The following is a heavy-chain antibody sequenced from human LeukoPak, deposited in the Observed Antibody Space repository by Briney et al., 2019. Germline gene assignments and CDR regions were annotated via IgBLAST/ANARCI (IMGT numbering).Heavy chain of an antibody. Sequence: VASVKVSCKASGYTFTSYGISWVRQAPGQGLEWMGWISAYNGNTNYAQKLQGRVTMTTDTSTSTAYMELRSLRSDDTAVYYCARGFPLRYFDWLPQTLYGMDVWGQGTTVTVSS. D-gene: IGHD3-9*01. CDR2: ISAYNGNT. J-gene: IGHJ6*02. CDR3: ARGFPLRYFDWLPQTLYGMDV. V-gene: IGHV1-18*01. CDR1: GYTFTSYG.